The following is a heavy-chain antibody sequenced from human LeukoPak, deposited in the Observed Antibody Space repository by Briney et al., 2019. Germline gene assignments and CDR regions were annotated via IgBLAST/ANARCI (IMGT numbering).Heavy chain of an antibody. J-gene: IGHJ3*02. CDR2: ISYDGSNK. Sequence: PGRSLRLSCAASGFTFSSYAMHWVRQAPGKGLEWVAVISYDGSNKYYADSVKGRFTVSRDNSKNTLYLQMNSLRAEDTAVYYCAKSNGYGLIDIWGQGTMVTVSS. V-gene: IGHV3-30*04. CDR3: AKSNGYGLIDI. D-gene: IGHD3-22*01. CDR1: GFTFSSYA.